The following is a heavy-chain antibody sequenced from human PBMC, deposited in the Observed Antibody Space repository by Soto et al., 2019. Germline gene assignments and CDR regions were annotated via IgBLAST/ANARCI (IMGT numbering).Heavy chain of an antibody. CDR1: GGSISSSSYY. J-gene: IGHJ4*02. V-gene: IGHV4-39*02. CDR3: ARDKITGLFDY. D-gene: IGHD2-8*02. Sequence: NLSLTCTVSGGSISSSSYYWGWIRQPPGKGLEWIGSIYYSGSTYYNPSLKSRVTISVDTSKNHFSLKLTSVTAADTAVYYCARDKITGLFDYWGQGTLVTVSS. CDR2: IYYSGST.